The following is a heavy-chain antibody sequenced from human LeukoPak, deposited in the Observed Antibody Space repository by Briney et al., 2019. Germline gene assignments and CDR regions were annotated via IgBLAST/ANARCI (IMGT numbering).Heavy chain of an antibody. Sequence: PGGSPRLSCAASGFTFSSYWMSWVRQAPGKGLEWVANIKEDGSEKYYVDSVKGRFTISRDNAKNSLYLQMNSLRAEDTAVYYCARVRGIAVAGTASIYFDYWGQGTLVTVSS. J-gene: IGHJ4*02. CDR3: ARVRGIAVAGTASIYFDY. V-gene: IGHV3-7*01. CDR2: IKEDGSEK. D-gene: IGHD6-19*01. CDR1: GFTFSSYW.